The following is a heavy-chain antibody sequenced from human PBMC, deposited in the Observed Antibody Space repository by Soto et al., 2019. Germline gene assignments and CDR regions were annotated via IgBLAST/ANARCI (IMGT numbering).Heavy chain of an antibody. CDR1: GGSISRSDW. J-gene: IGHJ4*01. CDR2: IYHSGST. D-gene: IGHD1-26*01. V-gene: IGHV4-4*01. CDR3: ASISWDGDPGDFFAY. Sequence: TGTPSLTCAVSGGSISRSDWWSWVRHPPGKGLEWIGEIYHSGSTNYNPSLKSRVTISVDKSKNQFSLKLSSVTAADTAVYSCASISWDGDPGDFFAYRGQRSPVTVSS.